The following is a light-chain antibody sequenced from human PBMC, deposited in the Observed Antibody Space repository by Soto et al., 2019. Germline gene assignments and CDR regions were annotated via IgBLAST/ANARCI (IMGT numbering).Light chain of an antibody. CDR2: GAS. V-gene: IGKV3-20*01. CDR3: QHYGSSAYT. J-gene: IGKJ2*01. CDR1: QSVRSNY. Sequence: EFVLTQSPGTLSLSPGERATLSCRASQSVRSNYLAWYQQKPGQSPRLLIYGASNRATGIPDRFSGSGSGTDFTLTISILEPEDFAVFYCQHYGSSAYTFGQGTTLEIK.